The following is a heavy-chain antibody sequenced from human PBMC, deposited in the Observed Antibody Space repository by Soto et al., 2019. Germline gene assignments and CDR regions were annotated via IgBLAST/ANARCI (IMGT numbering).Heavy chain of an antibody. CDR2: ISADNGNT. D-gene: IGHD3-16*02. J-gene: IGHJ6*02. CDR3: ARVPLGDYVWGSYRYYYYYYGMDV. Sequence: ASVKVSCKASGYTFTSYGISWVRQAPGQGLAWVGWISADNGNTNYAQKLQRRVTMTTDTSTSTAYMELRSVRSDDTAVYYCARVPLGDYVWGSYRYYYYYYGMDVWGQGTTVTVSS. CDR1: GYTFTSYG. V-gene: IGHV1-18*01.